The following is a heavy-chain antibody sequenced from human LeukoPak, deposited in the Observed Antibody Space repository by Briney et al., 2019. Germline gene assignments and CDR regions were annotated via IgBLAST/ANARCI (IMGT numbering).Heavy chain of an antibody. D-gene: IGHD2-21*02. CDR3: AREWTYCGGDCYPVFDY. J-gene: IGHJ4*02. V-gene: IGHV4-34*01. CDR1: GGSFSGYY. Sequence: SETLSLTCAVYGGSFSGYYWSWIRQPPGKGLEWIGEINHSGSTNYNPSLKSRVTISVDTSKNQFSLKLSSVTAADTAVYYCAREWTYCGGDCYPVFDYWGQGTLVTVSS. CDR2: INHSGST.